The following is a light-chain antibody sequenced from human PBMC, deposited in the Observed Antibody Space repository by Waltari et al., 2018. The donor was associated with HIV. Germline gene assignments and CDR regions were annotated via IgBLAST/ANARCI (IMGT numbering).Light chain of an antibody. J-gene: IGKJ1*01. CDR2: GAS. Sequence: EIVLTQSPGTLSLSPGERATLSCRASQSVSSSYLAWYQQKPGQGPRLLIYGASSRATGITDRFSGSGSGTDFTLTISRLEPEDFAVYYCQQYGSSRTFGQGTKVEIK. V-gene: IGKV3-20*01. CDR1: QSVSSSY. CDR3: QQYGSSRT.